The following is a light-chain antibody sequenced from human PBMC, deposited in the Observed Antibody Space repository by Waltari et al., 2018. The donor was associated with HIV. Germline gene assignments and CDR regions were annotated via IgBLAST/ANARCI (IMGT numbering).Light chain of an antibody. Sequence: PGQRVTISCSGSDSNIGRNTVSWFQQLPGTAPKVLIYGKNQRPSGVPDRFSGSNSGTSASLAISGLQSDDEADYFCASWDDSFNGPVFGGGTKLTVV. CDR3: ASWDDSFNGPV. CDR2: GKN. J-gene: IGLJ2*01. V-gene: IGLV1-44*01. CDR1: DSNIGRNT.